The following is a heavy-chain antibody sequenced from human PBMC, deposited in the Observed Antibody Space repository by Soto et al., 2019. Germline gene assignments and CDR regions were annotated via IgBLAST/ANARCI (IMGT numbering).Heavy chain of an antibody. J-gene: IGHJ3*02. V-gene: IGHV1-58*02. Sequence: ASVKVSCKASGYTFTSYGISWVRQAPGQGLEWIGWIVVGSGNTNYAQKFQERVTITRDMSTSTAYMELSSLRSEDTAVYYCAASLSGYEFDIWGQGTMVTVSS. CDR2: IVVGSGNT. D-gene: IGHD5-12*01. CDR3: AASLSGYEFDI. CDR1: GYTFTSYG.